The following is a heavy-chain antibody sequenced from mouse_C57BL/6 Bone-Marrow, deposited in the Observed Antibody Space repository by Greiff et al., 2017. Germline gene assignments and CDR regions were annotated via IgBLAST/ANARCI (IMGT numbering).Heavy chain of an antibody. V-gene: IGHV1-81*01. J-gene: IGHJ2*01. CDR2: IYPRSGNT. CDR3: ARGGSSYYY. CDR1: GYTFTSYG. Sequence: QVHVKQSGAELARPGASVKLSCKASGYTFTSYGISWVKQRTGQGLEWIGEIYPRSGNTYYNEKFKGKATLTADKSSSTAYMELRSLTSEDSAVYFCARGGSSYYYWGQGTTLTVSS. D-gene: IGHD1-1*01.